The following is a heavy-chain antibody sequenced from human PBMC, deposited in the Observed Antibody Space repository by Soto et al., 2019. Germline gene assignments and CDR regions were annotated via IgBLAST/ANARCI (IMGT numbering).Heavy chain of an antibody. CDR2: IYYSGST. Sequence: SETLSLTCTVSGGSISSYYWSWIRQPPGKGLEWIGYIYYSGSTNYNPSLKSRVTISVDTSKNQFSLKLSSVTAADTAVYYCARGSTSTYSSSSHYRFDPWGQGTLVTVSS. CDR1: GGSISSYY. D-gene: IGHD6-6*01. V-gene: IGHV4-59*01. CDR3: ARGSTSTYSSSSHYRFDP. J-gene: IGHJ5*02.